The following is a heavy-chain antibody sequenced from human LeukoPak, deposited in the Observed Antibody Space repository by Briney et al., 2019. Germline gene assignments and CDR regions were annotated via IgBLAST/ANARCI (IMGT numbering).Heavy chain of an antibody. CDR3: ARSATIAVFRYGMDV. CDR1: GDSISSLY. V-gene: IGHV4-59*11. J-gene: IGHJ6*02. Sequence: SETLALTCTVSGDSISSLYRSWIRQPPGKGLEYIGYVHYSGATNYNPSLQSRVFISMDTSKNQYSLRLNSVTTADTAVYYCARSATIAVFRYGMDVWGQGTTVTVSS. CDR2: VHYSGAT. D-gene: IGHD5-24*01.